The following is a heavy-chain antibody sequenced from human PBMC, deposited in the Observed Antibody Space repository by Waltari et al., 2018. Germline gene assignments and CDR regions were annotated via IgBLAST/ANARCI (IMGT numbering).Heavy chain of an antibody. Sequence: QVQLVESGGGVVQPGRSLRLSCAASGFTFSNYTMHWVRQAPGKGLAWVAIIASDASNKYNADSVKDRFTISRDNSKNTLSLQMNSLRAEDTAVYYCARDRSGGSSWFVTSWFDPWGQGTLVTVSS. V-gene: IGHV3-30-3*01. D-gene: IGHD6-13*01. J-gene: IGHJ5*02. CDR3: ARDRSGGSSWFVTSWFDP. CDR1: GFTFSNYT. CDR2: IASDASNK.